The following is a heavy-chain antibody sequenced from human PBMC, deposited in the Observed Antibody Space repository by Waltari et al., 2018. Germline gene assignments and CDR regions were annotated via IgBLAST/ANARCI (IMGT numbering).Heavy chain of an antibody. J-gene: IGHJ3*02. CDR2: IYYSGST. D-gene: IGHD3-16*02. V-gene: IGHV4-59*11. CDR1: GGSISSHY. CDR3: AISTLDI. Sequence: QVQLQESGPGLVKPSETLSLTCTVSGGSISSHYWSWIRQPPGKGLEWIGYIYYSGSTNYNPSLKSRVTISVDTSKNQFSLKLSSVTAADTAVYYCAISTLDIWGQGTMVTVSS.